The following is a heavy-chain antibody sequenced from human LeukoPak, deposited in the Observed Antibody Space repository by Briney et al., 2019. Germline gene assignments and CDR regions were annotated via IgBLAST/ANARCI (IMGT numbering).Heavy chain of an antibody. CDR2: ISSSSSYI. V-gene: IGHV3-21*01. CDR3: ARSQTTVTMFGAFDI. D-gene: IGHD4-17*01. Sequence: GGSLRLSCAASGFTFSSYSMNWVRQAPGKGPEWVSSISSSSSYIYYADSVKGRFTISRDNAKNSLYLQMNSLRAEDTAVYYCARSQTTVTMFGAFDIWGQGTMVTVSS. CDR1: GFTFSSYS. J-gene: IGHJ3*02.